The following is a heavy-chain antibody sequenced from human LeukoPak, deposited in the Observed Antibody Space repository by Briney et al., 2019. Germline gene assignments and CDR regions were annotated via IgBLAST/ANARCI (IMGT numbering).Heavy chain of an antibody. CDR2: IIPIFGTA. CDR1: GGTFTSHD. V-gene: IGHV1-69*13. CDR3: ARRYFDWFIDV. J-gene: IGHJ6*04. D-gene: IGHD3-9*01. Sequence: SVKVSCKASGGTFTSHDISWVRQAPGQGLEWMGGIIPIFGTADYSQNFRGRVTITADESTSTVYMELSSLRSEDTAVYYCARRYFDWFIDVWGKGTTVTVSS.